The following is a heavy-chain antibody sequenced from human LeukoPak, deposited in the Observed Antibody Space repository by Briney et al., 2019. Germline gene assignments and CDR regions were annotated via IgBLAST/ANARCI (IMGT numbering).Heavy chain of an antibody. CDR2: IYYSGST. CDR1: GGSISSSSYY. J-gene: IGHJ5*02. Sequence: TSETLSLTCTVSGGSISSSSYYWGWIRQPPGKGLEWIGSIYYSGSTYYNPSLKSRVTISVDTSKNQSSLKLSSVTAADTAVYYCARYSSSWPSAGFDPWGQGTLVTVSS. CDR3: ARYSSSWPSAGFDP. D-gene: IGHD6-13*01. V-gene: IGHV4-39*01.